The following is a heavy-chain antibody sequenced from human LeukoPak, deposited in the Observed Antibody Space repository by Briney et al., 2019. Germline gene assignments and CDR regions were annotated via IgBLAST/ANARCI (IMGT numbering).Heavy chain of an antibody. J-gene: IGHJ4*02. D-gene: IGHD2-15*01. Sequence: ALVKVSCKTSGYTFTSYGISWVRQAPGQGHEWMGWISVYNTNTNYAQQLQGRVTMTTDTSSNTGYLELRSVTSDDTAVYYCARGSGGSFDYWGQGTLVTVSS. CDR3: ARGSGGSFDY. V-gene: IGHV1-18*01. CDR1: GYTFTSYG. CDR2: ISVYNTNT.